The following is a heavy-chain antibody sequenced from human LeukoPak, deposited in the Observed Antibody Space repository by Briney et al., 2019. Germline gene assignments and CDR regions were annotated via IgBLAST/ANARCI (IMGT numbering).Heavy chain of an antibody. V-gene: IGHV3-33*01. J-gene: IGHJ4*02. Sequence: PGRSLRLSCAASGFTFSSYGMHWVRQAPGKGLEWVAVIWYDGSNKYYADSVKGRFTISRDNSKNTLYLQMNSLRAEDTAVYYCARDGGYYDILTGSDYWGQGTLVTASS. CDR3: ARDGGYYDILTGSDY. CDR1: GFTFSSYG. CDR2: IWYDGSNK. D-gene: IGHD3-9*01.